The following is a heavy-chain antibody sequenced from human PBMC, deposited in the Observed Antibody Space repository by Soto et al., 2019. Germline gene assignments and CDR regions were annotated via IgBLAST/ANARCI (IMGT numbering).Heavy chain of an antibody. J-gene: IGHJ4*02. D-gene: IGHD3-10*02. Sequence: AGGSLRLSCVGSGFIFSNNGMHWVRQTPGKGLEWVAFMSYDGSDTFYADSVKGRFAISRDNSKNTLFLHMSNLRAEDTAMYYCTIVRVADSALDHWGQGTLVTVSS. V-gene: IGHV3-30*02. CDR3: TIVRVADSALDH. CDR2: MSYDGSDT. CDR1: GFIFSNNG.